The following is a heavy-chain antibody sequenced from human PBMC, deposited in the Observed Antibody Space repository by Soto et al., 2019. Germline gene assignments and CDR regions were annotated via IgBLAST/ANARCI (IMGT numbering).Heavy chain of an antibody. Sequence: QVQLVQSGTEVKKPGASVKVSCKASGYRFTHYVIHWVRQAPGQRLEWMGWIGAGDGKTYCSQNFQGRVTITKDTSASTAYMELSSLISEDTAVYYCVRDYASDSGVHLDFWGQGTLVTVSS. CDR3: VRDYASDSGVHLDF. D-gene: IGHD3-22*01. J-gene: IGHJ4*02. CDR2: IGAGDGKT. V-gene: IGHV1-3*01. CDR1: GYRFTHYV.